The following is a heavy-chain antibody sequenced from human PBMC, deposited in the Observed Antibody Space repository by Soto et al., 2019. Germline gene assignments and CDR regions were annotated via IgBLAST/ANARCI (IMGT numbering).Heavy chain of an antibody. J-gene: IGHJ4*02. CDR1: GFSFSHYA. V-gene: IGHV3-23*01. CDR3: AKDQAIAAVVTFEY. CDR2: ISASGRST. D-gene: IGHD6-13*01. Sequence: GGSLRLSCAASGFSFSHYAMSWVRRAPGKGLEWVSGISASGRSTFYAESVKGRFTISRDNSKNTLYLQMNSLRVEDTAVYYCAKDQAIAAVVTFEYWGLGTLVTVSS.